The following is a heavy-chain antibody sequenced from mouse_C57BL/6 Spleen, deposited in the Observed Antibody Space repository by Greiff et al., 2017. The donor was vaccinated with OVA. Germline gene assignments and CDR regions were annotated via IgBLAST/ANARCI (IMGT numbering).Heavy chain of an antibody. J-gene: IGHJ1*03. CDR1: GFSLSTSNMG. CDR3: ALYGNYPHWYCDV. V-gene: IGHV8-5*01. D-gene: IGHD2-1*01. Sequence: QVTLKVSGPGILQPSQTLSLTCSFSGFSLSTSNMGIVWIRQPSGKGLEWLAHICWNDAKYYHPSQKSRLTSSKDTSNKQVFLKITMVDTADTATDYGALYGNYPHWYCDVWGTGTTVTVSS. CDR2: ICWNDAK.